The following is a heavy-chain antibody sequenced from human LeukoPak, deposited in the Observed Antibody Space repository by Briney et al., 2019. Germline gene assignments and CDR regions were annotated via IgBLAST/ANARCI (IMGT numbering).Heavy chain of an antibody. D-gene: IGHD6-13*01. CDR1: GFTFNTYA. CDR2: ISGSGDNT. J-gene: IGHJ4*02. Sequence: GGSLRLSCVASGFTFNTYAMNWVRQAPGKGLEWVSGISGSGDNTYYADSVKGRFTISRDNSKNTLYLQMNSLRAEDTAVYYCAKVRSGDIAAALNYWGQGTLVPVS. CDR3: AKVRSGDIAAALNY. V-gene: IGHV3-23*01.